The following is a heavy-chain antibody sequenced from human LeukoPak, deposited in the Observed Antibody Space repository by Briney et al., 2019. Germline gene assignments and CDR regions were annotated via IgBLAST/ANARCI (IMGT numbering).Heavy chain of an antibody. Sequence: GGSLRLSCAASGFTFSSYWMHWVRHAPGKGLVWVSRINSDGISTSYADSVKGRFTISRDNAKNTLYLQMNSLRAEDTAVYYCAVLVRYYYYGMDVWGQGTTVTVSS. CDR2: INSDGIST. CDR1: GFTFSSYW. CDR3: AVLVRYYYYGMDV. D-gene: IGHD2-15*01. J-gene: IGHJ6*02. V-gene: IGHV3-74*01.